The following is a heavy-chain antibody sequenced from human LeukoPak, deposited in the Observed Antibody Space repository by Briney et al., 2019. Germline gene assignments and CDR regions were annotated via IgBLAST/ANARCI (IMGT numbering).Heavy chain of an antibody. CDR1: RGTFSSYA. J-gene: IGHJ4*02. Sequence: ASVKVSCKASRGTFSSYAISWVRQAPGQGLEWMGGIIPIFGTANYAQKFQGRVTITADESTSTDYMELSSLRSEDTAVYYCARDRCGGDCYSSNWGQGTLVTVSS. CDR3: ARDRCGGDCYSSN. D-gene: IGHD2-21*01. CDR2: IIPIFGTA. V-gene: IGHV1-69*13.